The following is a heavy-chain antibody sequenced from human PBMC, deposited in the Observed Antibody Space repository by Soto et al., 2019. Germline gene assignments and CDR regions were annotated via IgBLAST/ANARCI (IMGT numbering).Heavy chain of an antibody. CDR1: GDSVSSSSAA. Sequence: PSQTLSLTCAISGDSVSSSSAAWNWIRQSPSRGLEWLGRTYYRSKWYNDYAVSVKSRITINPDTSKNQFSLQLNSVTPEDTAVYYCVGEEDTTYWYRGSWFDPWGQGTLVTVSS. CDR3: VGEEDTTYWYRGSWFDP. D-gene: IGHD2-8*02. V-gene: IGHV6-1*01. CDR2: TYYRSKWYN. J-gene: IGHJ5*02.